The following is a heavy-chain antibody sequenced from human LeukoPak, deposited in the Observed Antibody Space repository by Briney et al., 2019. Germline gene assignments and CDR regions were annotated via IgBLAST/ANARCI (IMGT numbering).Heavy chain of an antibody. CDR2: INHSGST. J-gene: IGHJ4*02. CDR1: GGSFSGYY. D-gene: IGHD5-18*01. CDR3: ARFAPRVVPSYGYCVFDY. Sequence: SGTLSLTCAVYGGSFSGYYWSWIRQPPGKGLEWIGEINHSGSTNYNPSLKSRVTISVDTSKNQFSLKLSSVTAADTAVYYCARFAPRVVPSYGYCVFDYWGQGTLVTVSS. V-gene: IGHV4-34*01.